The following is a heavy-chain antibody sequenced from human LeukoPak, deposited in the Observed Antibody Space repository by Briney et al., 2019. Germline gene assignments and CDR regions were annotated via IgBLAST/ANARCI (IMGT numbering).Heavy chain of an antibody. D-gene: IGHD3-3*02. CDR3: ARAVIPSIFGVVIWFDP. J-gene: IGHJ5*02. CDR2: ICNTGST. V-gene: IGHV4-59*01. CDR1: SGSISNYY. Sequence: SETLSLTCTVSSGSISNYYWSWIRQPPGKGLECIGYICNTGSTNYSPSLKSQITISVDTSKNQFSLKLSSVTAADTAVYYCARAVIPSIFGVVIWFDPWGQGTLVTVSS.